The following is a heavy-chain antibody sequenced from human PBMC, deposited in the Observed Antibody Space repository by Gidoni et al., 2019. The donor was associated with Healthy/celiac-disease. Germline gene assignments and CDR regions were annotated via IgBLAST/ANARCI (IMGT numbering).Heavy chain of an antibody. CDR2: IWYDGSNK. Sequence: QVQLVESGGGVVQPGRSLRLSCAASGFTFSSYGMHWVRQAPGKGLGWVAVIWYDGSNKYYADSVKGRFTISRDNSKNTLYLQMNSLRAEDTAVYYCARDRNYGGNSIDYWGQGTLVTVSS. J-gene: IGHJ4*02. V-gene: IGHV3-33*01. D-gene: IGHD4-17*01. CDR3: ARDRNYGGNSIDY. CDR1: GFTFSSYG.